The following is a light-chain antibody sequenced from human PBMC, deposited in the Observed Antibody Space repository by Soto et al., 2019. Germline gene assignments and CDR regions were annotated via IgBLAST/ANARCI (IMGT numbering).Light chain of an antibody. V-gene: IGLV2-23*01. CDR3: CLYAGSSTYV. J-gene: IGLJ1*01. Sequence: QSALTQPASVSGSPGQSITISCTGTSSDVGSYNLVSWYQQHPGKAPKVMIYEGSKRPSGVSNRFSGSKSGNTASLTISGLQAEDEAEYYCCLYAGSSTYVFGTGTKVTVL. CDR2: EGS. CDR1: SSDVGSYNL.